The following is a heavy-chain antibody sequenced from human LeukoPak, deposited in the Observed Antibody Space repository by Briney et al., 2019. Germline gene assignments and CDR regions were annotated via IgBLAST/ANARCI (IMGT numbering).Heavy chain of an antibody. CDR1: GGTFSSFA. CDR2: VIPILRTA. CDR3: ATPPPHLQTQTGYLYYYMDV. D-gene: IGHD3-9*01. V-gene: IGHV1-69*13. J-gene: IGHJ6*03. Sequence: GASVKVSCKASGGTFSSFAVSWVRQAPGQGLEWMGGVIPILRTANYAQKFRGRVTITADESTSIVYMELTSLTFEDTAVYYCATPPPHLQTQTGYLYYYMDVWGKGTTVIVSS.